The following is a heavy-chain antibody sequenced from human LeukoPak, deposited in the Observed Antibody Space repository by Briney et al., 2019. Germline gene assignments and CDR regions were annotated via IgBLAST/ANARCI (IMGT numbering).Heavy chain of an antibody. J-gene: IGHJ3*01. CDR2: LNSEGRGT. CDR3: ARARGGDDAFDF. D-gene: IGHD2-21*01. V-gene: IGHV3-74*01. Sequence: GGSLRLSCCASGFTLSAYWMHWVRQVAGKGLVWVSRLNSEGRGTFYADSVKGRFTVSRDNAKDTLYLQMNTLRAEDTAVYYCARARGGDDAFDFWGQRTMVTVPS. CDR1: GFTLSAYW.